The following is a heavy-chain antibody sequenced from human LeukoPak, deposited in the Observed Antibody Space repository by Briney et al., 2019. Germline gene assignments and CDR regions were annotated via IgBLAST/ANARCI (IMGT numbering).Heavy chain of an antibody. CDR2: IYYSGST. CDR3: AREDCSSTSCYQNYAFDI. V-gene: IGHV4-39*02. CDR1: GGSISSSSYY. Sequence: SETLSLTCTVSGGSISSSSYYWGWIRQPPGKGLEWIGSIYYSGSTYYNPSLKSRVTISVDTSKNQFSLKLSSVTAADTAVYYCAREDCSSTSCYQNYAFDIWGQGTMVTVSS. J-gene: IGHJ3*02. D-gene: IGHD2-2*01.